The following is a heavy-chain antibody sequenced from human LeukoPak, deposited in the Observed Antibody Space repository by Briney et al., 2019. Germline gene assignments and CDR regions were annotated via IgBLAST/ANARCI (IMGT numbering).Heavy chain of an antibody. J-gene: IGHJ3*02. CDR3: ARFPTFGAFDI. CDR1: GGSISSHY. D-gene: IGHD3-10*01. Sequence: SETLSLTCTVSGGSISSHYWSWIRQPPGKGLEWIGYIYYSGSTNYNPSLKSRVTISVDTSKNQFSLKLSSVTAADTAVYYCARFPTFGAFDIWGQGTMVTASS. CDR2: IYYSGST. V-gene: IGHV4-59*11.